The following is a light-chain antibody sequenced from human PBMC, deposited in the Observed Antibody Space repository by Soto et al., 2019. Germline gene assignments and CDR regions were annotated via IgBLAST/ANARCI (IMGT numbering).Light chain of an antibody. CDR2: DVT. V-gene: IGLV2-14*01. Sequence: QSVLTQPASVSGSPGQSITISCTGTRSDVGAYDYVSWYQQRPGKAPKLMIFDVTNRPSGVSDRFSGSKSGNTASLTISGLQAEDEADYYCSSYTTSSTVLFGGRTKLTVL. CDR3: SSYTTSSTVL. J-gene: IGLJ2*01. CDR1: RSDVGAYDY.